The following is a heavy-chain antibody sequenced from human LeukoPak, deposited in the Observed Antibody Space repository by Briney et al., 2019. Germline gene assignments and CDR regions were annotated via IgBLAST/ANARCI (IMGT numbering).Heavy chain of an antibody. CDR1: GGSISSYY. CDR2: IYYSGST. D-gene: IGHD6-13*01. V-gene: IGHV4-39*01. CDR3: ASYSSSWRSYYYYGMDV. J-gene: IGHJ6*02. Sequence: SETLSLTCTVSGGSISSYYWGWIRQPPGKGLEWIGSIYYSGSTYYNPSLKSRVTISVDTSKNQFSLKLSSVTAADTAVYYCASYSSSWRSYYYYGMDVWGQGTTVTVSS.